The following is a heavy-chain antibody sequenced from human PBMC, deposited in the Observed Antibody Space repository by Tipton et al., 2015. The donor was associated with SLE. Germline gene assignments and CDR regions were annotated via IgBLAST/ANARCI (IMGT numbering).Heavy chain of an antibody. CDR2: VYSSGSA. D-gene: IGHD5-24*01. J-gene: IGHJ4*02. Sequence: TLSLTCSVSGDSITSYYWGWFRQSTGRGLEWIGRVYSSGSANYNPALISRVIMSVDISKNQFFLTLRSVTAADTAVYFCARGDVDWGQGTLVTVSS. CDR1: GDSITSYY. CDR3: ARGDVD. V-gene: IGHV4-4*07.